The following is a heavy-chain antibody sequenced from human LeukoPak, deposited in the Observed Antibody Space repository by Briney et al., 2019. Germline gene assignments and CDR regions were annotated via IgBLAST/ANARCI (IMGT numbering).Heavy chain of an antibody. J-gene: IGHJ3*02. CDR1: GFTFSSYS. CDR2: ISSSSSYI. CDR3: ARDYNYCSSGRCYDAFDI. D-gene: IGHD2-2*01. V-gene: IGHV3-21*01. Sequence: GSLSLSCAASGFTFSSYSMNWVRQAPGKGLEWVSSISSSSSYIYYADSVKGRFTISRDNAKNSLYLQMNSLRAEDTAVYYCARDYNYCSSGRCYDAFDIWDQGTMVTVSS.